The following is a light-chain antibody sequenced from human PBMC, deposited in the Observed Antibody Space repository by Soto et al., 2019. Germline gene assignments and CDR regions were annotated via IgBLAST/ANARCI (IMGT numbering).Light chain of an antibody. CDR2: GAS. V-gene: IGKV3-20*01. J-gene: IGKJ2*01. CDR3: QHYGGPVGYT. Sequence: EIVLTQSPNTLSLSPGDRAALSCRASQTVRNNYVAWYQQKPGQAPKLLIYGASSRATDIPGRFSGSGSGTDFALTISRLEPEDFAVYYCQHYGGPVGYTFGQGTKLESK. CDR1: QTVRNNY.